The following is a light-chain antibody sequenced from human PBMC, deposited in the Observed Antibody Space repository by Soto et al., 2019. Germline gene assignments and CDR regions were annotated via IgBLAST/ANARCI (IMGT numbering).Light chain of an antibody. CDR3: GAWDDSLTGYV. J-gene: IGLJ1*01. CDR1: SSNIGHNS. Sequence: SVLTQPPSASGTPGQRVAISCSGGSSNIGHNSVNWYQQLPGTAPKLLIYSNNQRPSGVPDRFSGSKSGTSASLAISGLQSEDEADYYCGAWDDSLTGYVFGTGTKVTVL. V-gene: IGLV1-44*01. CDR2: SNN.